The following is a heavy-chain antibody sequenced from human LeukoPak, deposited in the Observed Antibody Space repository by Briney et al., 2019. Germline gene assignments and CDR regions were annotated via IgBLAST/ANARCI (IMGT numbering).Heavy chain of an antibody. D-gene: IGHD3-22*01. CDR3: ARGNMIVVVITPFDY. CDR2: ISSSCSTI. V-gene: IGHV3-11*04. CDR1: GFTFSDYY. Sequence: GGSLRLSCAASGFTFSDYYMSWIRQAPGKGLEWVSYISSSCSTIYYADSVKGRFTISRVNAKNSQYLQMHSLRAEDTAVYYCARGNMIVVVITPFDYWGQGTLVTVSS. J-gene: IGHJ4*02.